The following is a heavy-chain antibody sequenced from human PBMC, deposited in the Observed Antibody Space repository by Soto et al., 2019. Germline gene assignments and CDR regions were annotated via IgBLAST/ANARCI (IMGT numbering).Heavy chain of an antibody. CDR3: ARDGGIQGGTDY. V-gene: IGHV4-31*03. CDR1: GGSISSGGYY. J-gene: IGHJ4*02. Sequence: QVQLQESGPGLVKPSQTLSLTCTVSGGSISSGGYYWSWIRQHPGKGLEWIGYIYYSGSTYYNPSLQSRVTISVDTSKNQFSLKLSSVTAADTAVYYCARDGGIQGGTDYWGQGTLVTVSS. CDR2: IYYSGST. D-gene: IGHD5-18*01.